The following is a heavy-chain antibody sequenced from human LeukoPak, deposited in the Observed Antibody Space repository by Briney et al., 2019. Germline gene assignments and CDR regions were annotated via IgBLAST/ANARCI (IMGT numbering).Heavy chain of an antibody. V-gene: IGHV3-23*01. Sequence: GGSLRLSCAASGFTFSSYAMSWVRQAPGKGLEWVSAISGSGGSTYYADSVKGRFTISRDNSKNTPYLQMNSLRAEDTAVYYCAKETYYYDSSGYQHFDYWGQGTLVTVSS. CDR3: AKETYYYDSSGYQHFDY. CDR2: ISGSGGST. J-gene: IGHJ4*02. D-gene: IGHD3-22*01. CDR1: GFTFSSYA.